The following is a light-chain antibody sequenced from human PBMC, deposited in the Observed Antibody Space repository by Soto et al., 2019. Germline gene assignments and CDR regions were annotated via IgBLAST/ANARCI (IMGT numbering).Light chain of an antibody. Sequence: QSALTQPASASGSPGQSITISCTGTNSDVGGYNYVSWYQHHPGKAPKLMIYEVSDRPSGVSSRFSGSKSGNTASLTISGLQADDEADYYCSSYSSSSTFVFGTGTKVTV. CDR1: NSDVGGYNY. CDR2: EVS. CDR3: SSYSSSSTFV. J-gene: IGLJ1*01. V-gene: IGLV2-14*01.